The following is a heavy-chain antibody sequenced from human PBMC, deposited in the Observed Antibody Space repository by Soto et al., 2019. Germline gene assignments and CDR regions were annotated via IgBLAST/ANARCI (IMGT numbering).Heavy chain of an antibody. CDR3: ARVPLANSSRPYARDY. Sequence: HPGGSLRLSCAASGIYVSSHWMHWVRQAPRKGLEWVSRTTNDGRRTTYADSVKGRFTISRDNAKNTLYLQMNSLRDDDTAMYYCARVPLANSSRPYARDYWGQGTLVTVSS. CDR2: TTNDGRRT. CDR1: GIYVSSHW. J-gene: IGHJ4*02. V-gene: IGHV3-74*03. D-gene: IGHD6-13*01.